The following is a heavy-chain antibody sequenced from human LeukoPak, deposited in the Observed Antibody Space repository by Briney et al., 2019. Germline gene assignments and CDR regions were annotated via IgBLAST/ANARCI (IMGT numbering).Heavy chain of an antibody. V-gene: IGHV4-34*01. J-gene: IGHJ4*02. Sequence: SETLSLTCAVYGVSFSGYCWSWIRQPPGKGLEWIGEINHSGSTNYNPSLKSRVTISVDTSKNQFSLKLSSVTAADTAVYYCARGANLNRNSRVDYWGQGTLVTVSS. D-gene: IGHD1-14*01. CDR3: ARGANLNRNSRVDY. CDR1: GVSFSGYC. CDR2: INHSGST.